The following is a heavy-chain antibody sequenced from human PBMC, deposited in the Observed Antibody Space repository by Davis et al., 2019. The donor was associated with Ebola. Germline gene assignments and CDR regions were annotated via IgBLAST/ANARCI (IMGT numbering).Heavy chain of an antibody. V-gene: IGHV1-18*01. CDR1: GYIFTSYA. CDR2: ISAYNGNT. J-gene: IGHJ6*04. D-gene: IGHD3-10*01. CDR3: AREDFIRDYGMDV. Sequence: AASVKVSCKASGYIFTSYAISWVRQAPGQGLEWMGWISAYNGNTNYAQKLQGRVTMTTDTSTSTAYMELRSLRADDTAVYFCAREDFIRDYGMDVWGKGTTVTVSS.